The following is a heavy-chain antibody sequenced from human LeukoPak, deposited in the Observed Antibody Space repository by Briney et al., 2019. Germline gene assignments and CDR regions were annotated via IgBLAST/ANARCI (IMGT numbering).Heavy chain of an antibody. D-gene: IGHD2-21*02. CDR3: AGGSVVTASLDGMDV. J-gene: IGHJ6*02. V-gene: IGHV3-66*02. CDR1: GFSVSSNY. Sequence: GGSLRLSCAASGFSVSSNYMSWVRQAPGKGLEWVSVIYSGGSTYYADSVKGRFTISRDNSKNTLYLQMNSLRAEDTAVYYCAGGSVVTASLDGMDVWGQGTTVTVSS. CDR2: IYSGGST.